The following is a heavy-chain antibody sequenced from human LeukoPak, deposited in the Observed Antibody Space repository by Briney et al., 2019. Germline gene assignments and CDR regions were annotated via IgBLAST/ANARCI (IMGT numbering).Heavy chain of an antibody. V-gene: IGHV3-48*03. D-gene: IGHD5-18*01. Sequence: QAGGSLRLSCAASGFTFSGYEINWVRQAPGKGLEWVSYISGSGNTIYYADSVKGRFTISRDNTKNSLYLQMNSLRAEDTAVYYCARSALTAVITWYFDPWGQGTLVTVSS. CDR3: ARSALTAVITWYFDP. CDR1: GFTFSGYE. J-gene: IGHJ5*02. CDR2: ISGSGNTI.